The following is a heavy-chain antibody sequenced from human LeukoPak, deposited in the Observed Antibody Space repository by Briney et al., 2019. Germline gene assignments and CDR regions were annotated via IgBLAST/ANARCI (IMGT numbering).Heavy chain of an antibody. D-gene: IGHD4-17*01. Sequence: RSLRLSCAASGFTFSSYAMHWVRQAPGKGLEWVAVISYDGSNKYYADSVKGRFTISRDNSKNTLYLQMNSLRAEDTAVYYCARERRLRRNWFDPWGQGTLVTVSS. CDR1: GFTFSSYA. CDR2: ISYDGSNK. J-gene: IGHJ5*02. CDR3: ARERRLRRNWFDP. V-gene: IGHV3-30-3*01.